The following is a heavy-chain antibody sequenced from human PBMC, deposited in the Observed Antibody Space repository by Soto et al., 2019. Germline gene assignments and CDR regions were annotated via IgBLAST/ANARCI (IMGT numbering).Heavy chain of an antibody. CDR3: ARHYGDYDNWFDP. D-gene: IGHD4-17*01. V-gene: IGHV4-59*08. J-gene: IGHJ5*02. Sequence: SETLSLTCTVSGGSISSYYWSWIRQPPGKGLEWIGYIYYSGSTNYNPSLKSRVTISVDTSKNQFSLKLSSVTAADTAVYYCARHYGDYDNWFDPWGQGTLVTVSS. CDR1: GGSISSYY. CDR2: IYYSGST.